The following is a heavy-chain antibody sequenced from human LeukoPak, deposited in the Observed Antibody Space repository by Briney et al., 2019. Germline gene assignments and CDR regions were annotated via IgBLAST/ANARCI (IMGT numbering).Heavy chain of an antibody. V-gene: IGHV3-48*01. J-gene: IGHJ4*02. Sequence: PGGSLRLSCAASGFTFSSYSMNWVRQAPGKGLEWVSYISSSSSTIYYADSVKGRFTISRDNAKNSLYLQMNSLRAEDTAVYYCASGKSVRFLEWLLKLWGQGTLVTVSS. CDR3: ASGKSVRFLEWLLKL. CDR1: GFTFSSYS. D-gene: IGHD3-3*01. CDR2: ISSSSSTI.